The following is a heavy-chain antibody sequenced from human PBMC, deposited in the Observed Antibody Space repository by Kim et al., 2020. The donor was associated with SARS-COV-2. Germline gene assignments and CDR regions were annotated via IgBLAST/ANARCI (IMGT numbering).Heavy chain of an antibody. CDR3: TTVGYGDYSGAFDI. V-gene: IGHV3-15*01. D-gene: IGHD4-17*01. Sequence: GGSLRLSCAASGFTFSNAWMSWVRQAPGKGLEWVGRIKSKTDGGTTDYAAPVKGRFTIARDDSKNTLYLQMNSMKTEDTAVYHCTTVGYGDYSGAFDIWGQGETVTVSS. J-gene: IGHJ3*02. CDR1: GFTFSNAW. CDR2: IKSKTDGGTT.